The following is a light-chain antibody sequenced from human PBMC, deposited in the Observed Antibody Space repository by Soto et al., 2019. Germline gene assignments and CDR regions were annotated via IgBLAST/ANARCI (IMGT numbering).Light chain of an antibody. J-gene: IGLJ1*01. CDR2: EVN. CDR1: SNDVGGYNY. Sequence: QSALTQPPSASGSPGQSVTISCTGTSNDVGGYNYVSWYQQHPGKAPKLMIYEVNKRPSGVPDRFSGSKSGNTASLAVSGLQAEDEAGYYCSSFAVSNSFVFGTGTKVTV. CDR3: SSFAVSNSFV. V-gene: IGLV2-8*01.